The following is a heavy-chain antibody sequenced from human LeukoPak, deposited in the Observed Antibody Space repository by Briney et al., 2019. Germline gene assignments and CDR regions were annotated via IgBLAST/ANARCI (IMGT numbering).Heavy chain of an antibody. D-gene: IGHD1-14*01. CDR2: VNDDGSDT. CDR3: GPLDHVD. J-gene: IGHJ4*02. V-gene: IGHV3-74*01. Sequence: TGGSLRLSCAASGFTFTHHWMHWARQAPGKGLVWVSGVNDDGSDTYYADSVKGRFTISRDNAKNTLDLQMNSLRVEDTAVYYCGPLDHVDWGQGTLVTVSS. CDR1: GFTFTHHW.